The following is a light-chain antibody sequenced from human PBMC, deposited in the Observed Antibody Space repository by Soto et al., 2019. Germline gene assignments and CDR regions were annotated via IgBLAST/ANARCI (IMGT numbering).Light chain of an antibody. Sequence: EIVLTQSPGTLSLSPGERATLSCRASQSVSSSYLAWYQQKPGQAPRLLIYGASSRATGIPDRFSGSGSGTDFTLTISRLEPEDFAVYYCQQYCSSPRTFDQGTKVEIK. V-gene: IGKV3-20*01. CDR1: QSVSSSY. CDR3: QQYCSSPRT. J-gene: IGKJ1*01. CDR2: GAS.